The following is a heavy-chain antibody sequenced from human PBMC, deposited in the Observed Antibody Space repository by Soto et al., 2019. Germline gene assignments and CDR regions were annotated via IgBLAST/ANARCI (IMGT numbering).Heavy chain of an antibody. J-gene: IGHJ6*02. CDR2: IYYSGST. CDR1: GGSISSYY. Sequence: QVQLQESGPGLVKPSETLSLTCTVSGGSISSYYWSWIRQPPGKGLEWMGYIYYSGSTNYNPPLKSRVTMSVDTSKNQFSLKLGSVTAEDTAVYYCARVSYSSSFYYYYGIDVWGQGTTVTGSS. D-gene: IGHD6-6*01. CDR3: ARVSYSSSFYYYYGIDV. V-gene: IGHV4-59*01.